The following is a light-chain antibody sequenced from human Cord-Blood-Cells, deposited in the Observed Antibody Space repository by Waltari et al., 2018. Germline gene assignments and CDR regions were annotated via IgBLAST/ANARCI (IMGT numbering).Light chain of an antibody. CDR2: EGS. CDR1: SSDVGSYNL. CDR3: CSYAGSSAWV. V-gene: IGLV2-23*01. Sequence: QSALTQPASVSGSPGQSINLSCNGTSSDVGSYNLVSWYQQHPGKAPKLMIYEGSKRPSGVSNLLSGSTSGDTASLTISGLQAEDEADYYCCSYAGSSAWVFGGGTKLTVL. J-gene: IGLJ3*02.